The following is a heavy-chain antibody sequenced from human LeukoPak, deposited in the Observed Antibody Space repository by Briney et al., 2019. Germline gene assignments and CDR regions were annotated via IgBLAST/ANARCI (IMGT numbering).Heavy chain of an antibody. D-gene: IGHD6-6*01. CDR1: GYTFTGYY. CDR3: ARVGSSSSYYYGMDV. Sequence: ASVKVSCKASGYTFTGYYMHWVRQAPGQGLEWMGWINPNSGGTNYAQKFQGRVTMTRDTSTSTAYMELSRLRSDDTAVYYCARVGSSSSYYYGMDVWGQGTTVTVSS. V-gene: IGHV1-2*02. CDR2: INPNSGGT. J-gene: IGHJ6*02.